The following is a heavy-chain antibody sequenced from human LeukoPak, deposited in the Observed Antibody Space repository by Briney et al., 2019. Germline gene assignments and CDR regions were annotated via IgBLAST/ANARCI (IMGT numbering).Heavy chain of an antibody. D-gene: IGHD2-15*01. CDR2: INHSGST. J-gene: IGHJ3*02. V-gene: IGHV4-34*01. CDR3: ASSIVVVVADAFDI. Sequence: KPSETLSLTCAVYGGSFSGYYWSWIRQPPGKGLEWIGEINHSGSTNYNPSLKSRVTISVDTSKNQFSLKLSSVTAADTAVYYCASSIVVVVADAFDIWGQGIMVTVSS. CDR1: GGSFSGYY.